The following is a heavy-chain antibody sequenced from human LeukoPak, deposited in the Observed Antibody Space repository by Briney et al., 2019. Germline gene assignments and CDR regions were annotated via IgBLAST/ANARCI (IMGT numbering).Heavy chain of an antibody. V-gene: IGHV3-48*04. CDR1: GFTFSSYA. CDR2: ISSSGSTI. J-gene: IGHJ3*02. Sequence: GGSLRLSCAASGFTFSSYAMSWVRQAPGKGLEWVSYISSSGSTIYYADSVKGRFTISRDNAKNSLYLQMNSLRAEDTAVYYCASAKNRYYDILTGYSFDAFDIWGQGTMVTVSS. CDR3: ASAKNRYYDILTGYSFDAFDI. D-gene: IGHD3-9*01.